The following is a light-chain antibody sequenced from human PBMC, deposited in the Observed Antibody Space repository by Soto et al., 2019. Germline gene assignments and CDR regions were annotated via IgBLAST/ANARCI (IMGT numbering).Light chain of an antibody. J-gene: IGLJ1*01. CDR1: SSDVGGSNF. V-gene: IGLV2-14*03. Sequence: QSALAQPASVSDSPGQSITISCTGTSSDVGGSNFVSWYQQHPGKPPKLIIYDVANRPSGVSNRFSCSKSGSTASLIISRLQTEDEADYYCVSYTSSTTYVFGTGTKVTVL. CDR2: DVA. CDR3: VSYTSSTTYV.